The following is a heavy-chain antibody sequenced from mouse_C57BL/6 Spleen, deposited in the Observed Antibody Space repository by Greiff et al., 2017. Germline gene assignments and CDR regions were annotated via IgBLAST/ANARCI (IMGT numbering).Heavy chain of an antibody. CDR1: GYTFTDYE. J-gene: IGHJ2*01. V-gene: IGHV1-15*01. CDR3: TRERGGVDY. Sequence: VQLQQSGAELVRPGASVTLSCKASGYTFTDYEMHWVKQTPVHGLEWIGAIDPETGGTAYNQKFKGKAILTADKSSSTAYMELRSLTSEDSAVYYCTRERGGVDYWGQGTTLTVSS. CDR2: IDPETGGT.